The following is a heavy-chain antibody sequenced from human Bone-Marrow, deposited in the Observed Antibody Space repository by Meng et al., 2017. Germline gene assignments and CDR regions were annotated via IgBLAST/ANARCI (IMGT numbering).Heavy chain of an antibody. CDR1: GDSVSSNSAA. D-gene: IGHD3-16*01. CDR3: ARQEGAFDY. J-gene: IGHJ4*02. Sequence: QIQLQQSCPGLVKPSQPLSLTCAISGDSVSSNSAAWNWLRQSPSRGLEWLGRTYYRSKWYNDYAVSVKCRITINPDTSKNQFSLQLNSVTPEDTAVYYCARQEGAFDYWGQGTLVTVSS. CDR2: TYYRSKWYN. V-gene: IGHV6-1*01.